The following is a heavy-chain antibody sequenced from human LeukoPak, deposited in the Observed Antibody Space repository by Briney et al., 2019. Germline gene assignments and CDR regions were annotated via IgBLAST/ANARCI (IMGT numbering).Heavy chain of an antibody. CDR1: GYTFTSYG. CDR2: ISAYNGNT. CDR3: ARDGYYYDSSGYYY. J-gene: IGHJ4*02. Sequence: ASVKVSCTASGYTFTSYGISWVRQAPGQGLEWMGWISAYNGNTTYAQKLQGRVTMTTDTSTSTAYMELRSLRSDDTAVYYCARDGYYYDSSGYYYWGQGTLVTVSS. D-gene: IGHD3-22*01. V-gene: IGHV1-18*01.